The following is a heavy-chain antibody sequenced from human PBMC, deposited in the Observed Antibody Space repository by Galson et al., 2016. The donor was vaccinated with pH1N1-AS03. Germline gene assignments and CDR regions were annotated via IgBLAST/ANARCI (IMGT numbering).Heavy chain of an antibody. CDR2: TYWRSKWYN. V-gene: IGHV6-1*01. CDR1: GDSVSSNIDA. CDR3: ARGRYSAFDI. J-gene: IGHJ3*02. Sequence: CAISGDSVSSNIDAWNWIRQSPSGGLEWLGRTYWRSKWYNDYAVSVKSRITINLDTSKNQFSPQLNSVTPEDTAVYYCARGRYSAFDIWGQGTMVTVSS. D-gene: IGHD1-1*01.